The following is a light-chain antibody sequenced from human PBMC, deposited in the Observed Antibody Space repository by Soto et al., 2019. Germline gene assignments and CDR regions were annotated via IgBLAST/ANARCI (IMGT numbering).Light chain of an antibody. CDR2: DAS. J-gene: IGKJ4*01. Sequence: EIVLTQSPGTLSLSPGERATLSCRASQSFSSSYLAWYQQKPGQAPRLLIYDASSRATGIPDRFSGSGSGTDFTLTISRLEPEDFAVYYCQQRSNWPLTFGGGTKVEIK. V-gene: IGKV3D-20*02. CDR3: QQRSNWPLT. CDR1: QSFSSSY.